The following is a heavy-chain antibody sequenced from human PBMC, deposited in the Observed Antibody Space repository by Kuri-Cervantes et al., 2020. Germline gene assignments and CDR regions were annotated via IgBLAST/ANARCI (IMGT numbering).Heavy chain of an antibody. CDR2: IYHSGST. J-gene: IGHJ3*02. D-gene: IGHD7-27*01. CDR3: ARQVSGKLINGGDALDI. Sequence: SETLSLTCTVSGGSISSNTYYWGWIRQPPGKGLEWIGSIYHSGSTYYNPSLKSRATISVDTSKNQFSLKLSSVTAADTAVYYCARQVSGKLINGGDALDIWGQGTMVTVSS. V-gene: IGHV4-39*01. CDR1: GGSISSNTYY.